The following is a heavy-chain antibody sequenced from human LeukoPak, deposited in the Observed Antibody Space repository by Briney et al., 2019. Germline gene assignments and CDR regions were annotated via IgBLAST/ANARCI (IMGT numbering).Heavy chain of an antibody. J-gene: IGHJ4*02. Sequence: DPGGSLRLTCAASGVTFSSCSMTWGQQGPGKGLGWVSCGGSSGNYIYYADSVKGRFTIYRDKAKNSLYLLMNSLRAEDTAVYYCARPHVADDITMPGWGQGTLVTVSS. CDR2: GGSSGNYI. CDR1: GVTFSSCS. V-gene: IGHV3-21*01. CDR3: ARPHVADDITMPG. D-gene: IGHD3-10*01.